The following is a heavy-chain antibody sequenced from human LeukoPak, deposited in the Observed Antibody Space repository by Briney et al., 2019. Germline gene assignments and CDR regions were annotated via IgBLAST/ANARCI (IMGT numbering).Heavy chain of an antibody. CDR1: GFTVSSNY. J-gene: IGHJ3*02. Sequence: GGSLRLSCAASGFTVSSNYMSWVRQAPGKGLEWVSVIYSGGSTYYADSVKGRFTISRDNSKNTLYLQMNSLRAEDTAVYYCAREGWELPRAFDIWGQGTMVTVSS. CDR2: IYSGGST. V-gene: IGHV3-53*01. CDR3: AREGWELPRAFDI. D-gene: IGHD1-26*01.